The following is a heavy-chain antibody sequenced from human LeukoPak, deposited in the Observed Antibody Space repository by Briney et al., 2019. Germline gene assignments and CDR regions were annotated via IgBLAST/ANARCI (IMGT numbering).Heavy chain of an antibody. CDR3: ARHIAIAGLRGFDC. V-gene: IGHV4-4*02. CDR2: IYHSGTT. CDR1: GDSITTHW. Sequence: SETLSLTCAVSGDSITTHWWSWVRQPPGKGLEWIGEIYHSGTTNSNPSLKSRVTISVDKSKNQFSLKLNSVTAADTAVYYCARHIAIAGLRGFDCWGEGTLVTVSS. J-gene: IGHJ4*02. D-gene: IGHD6-19*01.